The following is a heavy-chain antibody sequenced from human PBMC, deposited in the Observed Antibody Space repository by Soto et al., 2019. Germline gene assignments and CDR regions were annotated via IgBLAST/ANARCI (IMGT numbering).Heavy chain of an antibody. CDR1: GFTFSVNA. V-gene: IGHV3-23*01. D-gene: IGHD6-19*01. CDR2: ISGPNI. CDR3: AKDREAVAGRTAIIDH. Sequence: EVQLLESGGGLVQPGGSLRLACAASGFTFSVNAMSWVRQVPGKGLEWVSGISGPNIYYADLVKGRFTISRDNSKNNLYLQMNSLRADDTAVYYCAKDREAVAGRTAIIDHWGQGTLVTVSS. J-gene: IGHJ4*02.